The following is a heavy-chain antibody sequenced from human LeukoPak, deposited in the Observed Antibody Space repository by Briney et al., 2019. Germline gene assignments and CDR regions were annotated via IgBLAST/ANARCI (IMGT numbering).Heavy chain of an antibody. D-gene: IGHD3-22*01. J-gene: IGHJ4*02. CDR2: ICYDGSNK. Sequence: GGSLRLSCAASGFTFSSYGMHWVRQAPGKGLEWVAGICYDGSNKYYADSVKGRFTISRDNSKNTLYLQMNSLRADDTAVYYCAKDRSDSSGYHLDYWGQGTLVTVSS. CDR1: GFTFSSYG. CDR3: AKDRSDSSGYHLDY. V-gene: IGHV3-33*06.